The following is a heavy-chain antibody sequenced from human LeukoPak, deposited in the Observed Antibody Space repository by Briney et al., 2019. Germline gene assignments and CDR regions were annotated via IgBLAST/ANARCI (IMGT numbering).Heavy chain of an antibody. J-gene: IGHJ4*02. CDR2: IYYSGST. Sequence: PSETLSLTCTVSGGSISSSSYYWGWIRQPPGKGLEWIGSIYYSGSTYYNPSLKSRVTISVDTSKNQFSLKLSSVTAADTAVYYCARFTSAAVGTWGQGTLVTVSS. V-gene: IGHV4-39*01. CDR1: GGSISSSSYY. D-gene: IGHD6-13*01. CDR3: ARFTSAAVGT.